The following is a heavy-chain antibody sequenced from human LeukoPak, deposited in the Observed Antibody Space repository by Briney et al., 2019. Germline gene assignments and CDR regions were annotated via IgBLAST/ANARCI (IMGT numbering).Heavy chain of an antibody. D-gene: IGHD3-22*01. CDR3: RSITIITRGY. CDR1: GYTLTGLS. V-gene: IGHV1-24*01. CDR2: FYPEGGET. J-gene: IGHJ4*02. Sequence: GASLKVSCKVSGYTLTGLSMHWVRQAPGKGLEWMGGFYPEGGETIYAQKFQGRVTMTEDTSTDTAYMELTSLRSEDTAVYYCRSITIITRGYWGQGTLVTVSS.